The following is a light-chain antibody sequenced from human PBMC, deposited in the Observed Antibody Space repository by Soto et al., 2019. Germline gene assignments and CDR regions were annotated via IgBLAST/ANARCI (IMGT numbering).Light chain of an antibody. V-gene: IGKV3-15*01. CDR1: QTISYN. J-gene: IGKJ4*01. Sequence: EIVMTQSPVTLSLSPGERATLSCRASQTISYNLAWYQQKPGQAPRLIIYGASTRATGIPARFSGSGSGTEYTLTIRSLQSEDFAVYYCQQYNYWPPVTFGGGTRVEIK. CDR3: QQYNYWPPVT. CDR2: GAS.